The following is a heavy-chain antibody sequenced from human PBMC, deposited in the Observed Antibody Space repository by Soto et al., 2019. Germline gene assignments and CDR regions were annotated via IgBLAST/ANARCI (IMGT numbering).Heavy chain of an antibody. CDR3: AREGMSRPIWVFDY. V-gene: IGHV3-64*01. D-gene: IGHD2-21*01. J-gene: IGHJ4*02. CDR2: ISTNVDST. Sequence: EVQLVESGGGLVQPGGSLRLSCAASGFTFGSYPMHWVRQAPGKGLEYVSAISTNVDSTFYANSVKGRFTISRDNYKNTLSLQMGSLRAEDMGVYYCAREGMSRPIWVFDYWGQGTLVTASS. CDR1: GFTFGSYP.